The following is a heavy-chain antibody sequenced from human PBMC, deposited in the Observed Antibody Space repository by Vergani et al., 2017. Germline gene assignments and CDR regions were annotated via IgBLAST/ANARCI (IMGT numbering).Heavy chain of an antibody. D-gene: IGHD2-2*01. CDR3: ARDRSGQCSNTKCAYFDG. Sequence: EVQLVESGGGLVQSGGSLRLSCAASGYSFGSYWTSWVRQAPGKGLEWVANIKEDGGEIHYVDSVKGRFTISRDNADNSLYLQMNNLRVEDTAVYYCARDRSGQCSNTKCAYFDGGGEGTLVTVSS. CDR2: IKEDGGEI. J-gene: IGHJ4*01. CDR1: GYSFGSYW. V-gene: IGHV3-7*01.